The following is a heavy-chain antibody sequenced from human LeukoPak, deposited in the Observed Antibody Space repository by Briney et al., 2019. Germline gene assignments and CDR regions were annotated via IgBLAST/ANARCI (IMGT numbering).Heavy chain of an antibody. CDR2: INPGGGST. CDR1: GYTFTSYY. V-gene: IGHV1-46*01. Sequence: ASVKVSCKASGYTFTSYYMYWVRQAPGQGLEWMGLINPGGGSTNYAQKFQGRVTVTRDMSTSTVYMELSSLRSDDTAVYYCAKEFERDILTSVDYWGQGTLVTVSS. CDR3: AKEFERDILTSVDY. D-gene: IGHD3-9*01. J-gene: IGHJ4*02.